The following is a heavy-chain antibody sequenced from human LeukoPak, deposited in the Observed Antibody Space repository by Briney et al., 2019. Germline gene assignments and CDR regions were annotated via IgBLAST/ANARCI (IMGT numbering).Heavy chain of an antibody. D-gene: IGHD6-13*01. CDR2: ITSNGRNT. V-gene: IGHV3-64*01. CDR3: ARERYSPGDDAFDL. Sequence: PGGSLRLSCAASQFTFISYSMHWVRQAPGKGLEYVSGITSNGRNTYYANSVKGRFTISRDNSKNTVYLQMGSLRPEDMAVYYCARERYSPGDDAFDLWGKGTMVTVSS. J-gene: IGHJ3*01. CDR1: QFTFISYS.